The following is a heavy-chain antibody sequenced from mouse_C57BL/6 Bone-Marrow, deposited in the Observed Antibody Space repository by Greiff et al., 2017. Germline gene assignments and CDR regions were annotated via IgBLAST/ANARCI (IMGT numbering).Heavy chain of an antibody. CDR1: GFTFSSYA. D-gene: IGHD1-1*01. CDR2: ISDGGSYT. J-gene: IGHJ2*01. V-gene: IGHV5-4*01. Sequence: EVQGVESVGGLVKPGGSLKLSCAASGFTFSSYAMSWVRQTPEKRLEWVATISDGGSYTYYPDNVKGRFTISRDNAKNNLYLQMSQLKSEDTAMYYSARRGTTVVAHFDYWGQGTTLTVSS. CDR3: ARRGTTVVAHFDY.